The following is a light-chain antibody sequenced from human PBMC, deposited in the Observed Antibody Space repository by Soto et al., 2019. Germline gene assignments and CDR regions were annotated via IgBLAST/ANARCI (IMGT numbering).Light chain of an antibody. CDR3: QRYGTSSRA. J-gene: IGKJ1*01. CDR2: GAS. Sequence: DIVMTQSPATLSVAPGERVTFSCRASRGVSRKLAWYQHKPGQAPRLLIYGASSRATGIPDRFSGSGSGTDFTLTIARLEPEDFAFYYCQRYGTSSRAFGQGTKVDIK. CDR1: RGVSRK. V-gene: IGKV3-20*01.